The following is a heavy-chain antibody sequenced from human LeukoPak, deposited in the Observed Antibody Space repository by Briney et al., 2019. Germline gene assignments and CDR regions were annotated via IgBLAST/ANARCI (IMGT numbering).Heavy chain of an antibody. CDR2: IYYSGST. CDR3: ASTAAVAGLSFDY. J-gene: IGHJ4*02. Sequence: ETLSLTCTVSGGSISSYYWSWIRQPPGKGLEWIGSIYYSGSTYYNPSLKSRVTISVDTSKNQFSLKLSSVTAADTAVYYCASTAAVAGLSFDYRGQGTLVTVSS. CDR1: GGSISSYY. D-gene: IGHD6-19*01. V-gene: IGHV4-39*01.